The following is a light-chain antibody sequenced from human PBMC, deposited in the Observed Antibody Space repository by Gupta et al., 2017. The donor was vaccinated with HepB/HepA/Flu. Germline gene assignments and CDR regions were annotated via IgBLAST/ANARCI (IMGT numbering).Light chain of an antibody. CDR2: GNS. V-gene: IGLV1-40*01. CDR1: SSNIGAGYD. CDR3: QSYDSSRGVV. Sequence: QSVLTQPPSVSGAPGQRVTISCTGSSSNIGAGYDVHWYQQPPGTAPKILIYGNSNRPSGVPDRFSGSKSGTSASLAITVLQAEEEADYYCQSYDSSRGVVFGGGTKLTVL. J-gene: IGLJ2*01.